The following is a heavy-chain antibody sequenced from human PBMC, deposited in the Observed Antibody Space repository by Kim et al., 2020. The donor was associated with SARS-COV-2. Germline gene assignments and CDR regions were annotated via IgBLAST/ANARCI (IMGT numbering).Heavy chain of an antibody. CDR3: ARDGSGWFDP. Sequence: KYDADSGKGRFTISRDNSKNTLYLQMNSLRAEDTAVYYCARDGSGWFDPWGQGTLVTVSS. CDR2: K. J-gene: IGHJ5*02. V-gene: IGHV3-53*01. D-gene: IGHD7-27*01.